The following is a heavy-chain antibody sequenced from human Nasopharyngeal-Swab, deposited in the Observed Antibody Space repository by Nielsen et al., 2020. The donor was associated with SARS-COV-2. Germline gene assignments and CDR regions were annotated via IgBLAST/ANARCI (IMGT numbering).Heavy chain of an antibody. CDR3: ARDHLMTVTIPYYYYGMDV. J-gene: IGHJ6*02. CDR2: ISSSSSYI. CDR1: GFTFSSYG. Sequence: ESLKISCAASGFTFSSYGMHWVRQAPGKGLEWVSSISSSSSYIYYADSVKGRFTISRDNAKNSLYLQMNSLRAEDTAVYYCARDHLMTVTIPYYYYGMDVWGQGTTVTVSS. V-gene: IGHV3-21*01. D-gene: IGHD4-11*01.